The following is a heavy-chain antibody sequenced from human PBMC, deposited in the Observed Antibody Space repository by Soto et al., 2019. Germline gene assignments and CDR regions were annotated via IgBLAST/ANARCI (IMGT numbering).Heavy chain of an antibody. Sequence: QVPLVQSGAEVKKPGSSVKVSCKTSGGPFNNHAINWVRQAPGQGLEWVGLVIPTLATADYAQKFQGRVTMTADEVTNTAYMELSSLRSDDTGVYYCASDYGEIDAFDIWGQGTLVTVSS. J-gene: IGHJ3*02. D-gene: IGHD4-17*01. V-gene: IGHV1-69*01. CDR2: VIPTLATA. CDR3: ASDYGEIDAFDI. CDR1: GGPFNNHA.